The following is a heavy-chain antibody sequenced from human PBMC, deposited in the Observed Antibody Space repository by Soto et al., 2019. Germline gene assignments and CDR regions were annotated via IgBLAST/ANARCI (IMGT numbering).Heavy chain of an antibody. CDR2: IYYSGST. J-gene: IGHJ6*02. D-gene: IGHD4-4*01. CDR1: GGSISSSSYY. Sequence: QLQLQESGPGLVKPSETLSLTCTVSGGSISSSSYYWGWIRQPPGKGLEWIGRIYYSGSTYYNPSLRGRVTIEGDKSTNQFPLKLSSVTAADTAVYYCARGGGVTTSGFRPEYYYYYYGMDVWGQGTTVTVSS. V-gene: IGHV4-39*01. CDR3: ARGGGVTTSGFRPEYYYYYYGMDV.